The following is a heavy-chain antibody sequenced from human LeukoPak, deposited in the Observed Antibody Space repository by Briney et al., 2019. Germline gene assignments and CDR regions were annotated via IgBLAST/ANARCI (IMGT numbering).Heavy chain of an antibody. CDR2: IYHSGST. CDR1: GDSISSYY. D-gene: IGHD5-12*01. Sequence: PPETLSLTCSVSGDSISSYYWSWIRQPPGKGLEWIGYIYHSGSTDYNPSLKSRVTISVDTSKNQFSLKVTPVTAADTAVYYCARSAGRSYYYNYMDVWGKGTTVTVSS. V-gene: IGHV4-59*01. J-gene: IGHJ6*03. CDR3: ARSAGRSYYYNYMDV.